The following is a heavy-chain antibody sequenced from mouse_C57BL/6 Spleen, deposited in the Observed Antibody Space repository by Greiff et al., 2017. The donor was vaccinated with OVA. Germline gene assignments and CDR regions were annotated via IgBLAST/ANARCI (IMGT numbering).Heavy chain of an antibody. CDR1: GYTFTTYP. D-gene: IGHD1-1*01. V-gene: IGHV1-47*01. CDR2: FHPYNDDT. Sequence: VQLQESGAELVKPGASVKMSCKASGYTFTTYPIEWMKQNHGKSLEWIGNFHPYNDDTKYNEKFKGKATLTVEKSSSTVYLELSRLTSDDSAVYYCARRYYGSSYGFAYWGQGTLVTVSA. J-gene: IGHJ3*01. CDR3: ARRYYGSSYGFAY.